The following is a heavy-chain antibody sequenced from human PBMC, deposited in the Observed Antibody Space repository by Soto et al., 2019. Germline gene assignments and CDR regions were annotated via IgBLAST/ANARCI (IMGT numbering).Heavy chain of an antibody. CDR1: GGTFSSYA. J-gene: IGHJ3*02. CDR2: IIPIFGTA. Sequence: ASVKVSCKASGGTFSSYAIGWVRQAPGQGLEWMGGIIPIFGTANYAQKFQGRVTITADKSTSTAYMELSSLRSEDTAVYYCARAFLGGAFDIWGQGTMVTVSS. V-gene: IGHV1-69*06. D-gene: IGHD3-16*01. CDR3: ARAFLGGAFDI.